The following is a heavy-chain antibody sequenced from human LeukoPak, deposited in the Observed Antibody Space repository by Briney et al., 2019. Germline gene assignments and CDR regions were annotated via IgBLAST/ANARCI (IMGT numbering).Heavy chain of an antibody. CDR1: GGTFSSYG. V-gene: IGHV1-18*01. J-gene: IGHJ4*02. CDR2: ISAYNGNT. D-gene: IGHD2-2*02. Sequence: ASVKVSCKASGGTFSSYGISWVRQAPGQGPEWMGWISAYNGNTNYAQKLQGRVTMTTDTSTSTAYMELRSLRSDDTAVYYCARDLYQPEGDYWGQGTLVTVSS. CDR3: ARDLYQPEGDY.